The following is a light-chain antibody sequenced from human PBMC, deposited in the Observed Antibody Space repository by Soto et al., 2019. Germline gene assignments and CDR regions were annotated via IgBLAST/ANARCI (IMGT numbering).Light chain of an antibody. Sequence: EIVLTQSPGTLSLSPGERATLSCRASQSVSSSYLAWYQQKPGQAPRLLIYGASSRATGIPDRFSGSGSGTAFPLTIRRLEPEDFAVYYCPQYGSSPRPFGQGTKVEIK. V-gene: IGKV3-20*01. CDR1: QSVSSSY. J-gene: IGKJ1*01. CDR2: GAS. CDR3: PQYGSSPRP.